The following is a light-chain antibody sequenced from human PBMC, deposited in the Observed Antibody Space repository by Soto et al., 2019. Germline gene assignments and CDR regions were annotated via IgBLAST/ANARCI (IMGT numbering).Light chain of an antibody. Sequence: QSALTQPRSVSGSPGQSVTISCTGTSSDVGVYDYVSWYQQHPGKAPKLMIYDVNTRPSGVPDRFSGSKSGNTASLTISGLQAEDEADYYCCSYAGSYTFGVFGGGTKLTVL. CDR1: SSDVGVYDY. CDR3: CSYAGSYTFGV. CDR2: DVN. V-gene: IGLV2-11*01. J-gene: IGLJ2*01.